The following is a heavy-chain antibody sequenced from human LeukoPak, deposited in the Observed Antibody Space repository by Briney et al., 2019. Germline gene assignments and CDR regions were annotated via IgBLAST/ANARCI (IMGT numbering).Heavy chain of an antibody. Sequence: SETLSLTCTVPGGSISSSSYYWGWTRQPPGKGLEWIGSIYYSGSTYYNSSLKSRVTISIDTSKNHFSLNLSSVTAADTAVYYCAGGVKAYNFDYWGQGTLVTVSS. J-gene: IGHJ4*02. D-gene: IGHD3-16*01. CDR1: GGSISSSSYY. V-gene: IGHV4-39*07. CDR3: AGGVKAYNFDY. CDR2: IYYSGST.